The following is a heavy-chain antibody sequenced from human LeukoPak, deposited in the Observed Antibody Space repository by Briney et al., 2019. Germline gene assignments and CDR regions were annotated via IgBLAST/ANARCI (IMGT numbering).Heavy chain of an antibody. D-gene: IGHD5-18*01. V-gene: IGHV1-18*01. J-gene: IGHJ4*02. Sequence: ASVKVSCKASGYTFTSYGISWVRQAPGQGLEWMGWISAYNGNTNYAQKLRGRVTMTTDTSTSTAYMELRSLRSDDTAVYYCARVNGRRGYSYGNDYWGQGTLVTVS. CDR3: ARVNGRRGYSYGNDY. CDR2: ISAYNGNT. CDR1: GYTFTSYG.